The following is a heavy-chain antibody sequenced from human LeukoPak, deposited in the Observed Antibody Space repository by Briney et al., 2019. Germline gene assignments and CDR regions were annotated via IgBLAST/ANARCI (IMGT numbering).Heavy chain of an antibody. J-gene: IGHJ3*01. V-gene: IGHV4-59*01. CDR3: ARNYFDSSAFPWVFDV. CDR2: IYYSGTT. D-gene: IGHD3-22*01. Sequence: SETLSLTCTVSGVSISSYYWSWIRQPPGKGLEWIGYIYYSGTTNYNPSLKSRVTISVDTSKNQFSLKLSSVTAADTAVYYCARNYFDSSAFPWVFDVWGQGTTVTVSS. CDR1: GVSISSYY.